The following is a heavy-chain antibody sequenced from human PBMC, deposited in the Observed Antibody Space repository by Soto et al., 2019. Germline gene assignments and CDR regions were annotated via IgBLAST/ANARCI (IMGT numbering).Heavy chain of an antibody. V-gene: IGHV6-1*01. CDR2: TYYRSRWYG. J-gene: IGHJ6*02. D-gene: IGHD2-15*01. CDR1: GDSVSSSSVA. CDR3: ARSEEDSDYYYYGLDV. Sequence: PSQTLSLTCVISGDSVSSSSVAWNWVRQSPSRGLEWLGRTYYRSRWYGDFAVSVRGRIVINADTSKNQFSLQLNSVTPEDTAVYFXARSEEDSDYYYYGLDVWGQGTTVTVSS.